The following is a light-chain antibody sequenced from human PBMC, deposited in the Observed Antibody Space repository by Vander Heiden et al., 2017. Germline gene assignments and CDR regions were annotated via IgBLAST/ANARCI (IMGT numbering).Light chain of an antibody. CDR3: QQSYSTPPT. V-gene: IGKV1-39*01. J-gene: IGKJ1*01. CDR2: TAS. CDR1: QSNSRD. Sequence: DIQMTKSPSSLSASVGDRVTITCRASQSNSRDLDWYQHKPRKDPRRLSYTASTLQSGVPSRFSGSRSGREFTLTITSLQPEDFATYYCQQSYSTPPTFGQGTKVEF.